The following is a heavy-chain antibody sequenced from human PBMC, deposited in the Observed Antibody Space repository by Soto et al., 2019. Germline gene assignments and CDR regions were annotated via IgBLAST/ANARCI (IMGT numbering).Heavy chain of an antibody. CDR1: RDSISRYS. CDR2: IYYSGST. Sequence: SQTMSLTCPVARDSISRYSWSWIRQPPGKGLEWIGYIYYSGSTNYNPSLKSRVTISVDTSKNQFSLKLSSVTAADTAVYYCARGRDGYNFFDYWGQGTLVTVSS. CDR3: ARGRDGYNFFDY. D-gene: IGHD5-12*01. J-gene: IGHJ4*02. V-gene: IGHV4-59*01.